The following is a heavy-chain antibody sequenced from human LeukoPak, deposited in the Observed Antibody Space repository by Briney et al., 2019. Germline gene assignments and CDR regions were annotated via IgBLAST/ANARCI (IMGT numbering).Heavy chain of an antibody. V-gene: IGHV3-23*01. CDR2: IGGGGGGT. J-gene: IGHJ4*02. CDR1: GFTFSTYA. CDR3: ARNDFGSGWLGDY. Sequence: GGSLRLSCAASGFTFSTYAMSWVRQAPGKGLEWVSTIGGGGGGTYYADSVKGGFTISRDTSKNTLFLQMNSLRVEDTAVYYCARNDFGSGWLGDYWGQGTLVTVFS. D-gene: IGHD6-19*01.